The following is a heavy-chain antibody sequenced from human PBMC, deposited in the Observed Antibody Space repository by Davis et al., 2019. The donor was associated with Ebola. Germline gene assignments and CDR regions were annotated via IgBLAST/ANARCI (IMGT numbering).Heavy chain of an antibody. CDR3: ASLWFGELLFYY. J-gene: IGHJ4*02. D-gene: IGHD3-10*01. V-gene: IGHV4-30-4*07. Sequence: SETLSLTCAVSGGFVSSGGYSWSWIRQPPGKGLEWIGYYYYTGTTYYNPSLKSRVTISVDTSKNQFSLKLSSVTAADTAVYYCASLWFGELLFYYWGQGTLVTVSS. CDR1: GGFVSSGGYS. CDR2: YYYTGTT.